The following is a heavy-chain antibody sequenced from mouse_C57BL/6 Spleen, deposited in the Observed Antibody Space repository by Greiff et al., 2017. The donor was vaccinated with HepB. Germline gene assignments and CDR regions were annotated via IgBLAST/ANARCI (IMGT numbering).Heavy chain of an antibody. Sequence: VHLVESGPELVKPGASVKISCKASGYSFTSYYIHWVKQRPGQGLEWIGWIYPGSGNTKYNEKFKGKATLTADTSSSTAYMQLSSLTSEDSAVYYCAPLDSSGYVPFAYWGQGTLVTVSA. CDR1: GYSFTSYY. J-gene: IGHJ3*01. D-gene: IGHD3-2*02. V-gene: IGHV1-66*01. CDR3: APLDSSGYVPFAY. CDR2: IYPGSGNT.